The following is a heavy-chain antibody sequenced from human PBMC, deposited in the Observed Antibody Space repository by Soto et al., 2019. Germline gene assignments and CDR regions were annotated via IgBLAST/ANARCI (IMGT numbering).Heavy chain of an antibody. CDR2: IYWNGIE. V-gene: IGHV2-5*01. CDR3: AHGDPLDFHY. Sequence: QITLKESGPTLVRPTQTLTLTCTFSGFSLSSSGEAVGWIRQPPGKALEWLALIYWNGIERYSPSLKSRLTIIKATSKNQVVLTMTNMAPVDTATYFCAHGDPLDFHYWGPGTLVTVSP. D-gene: IGHD3-10*01. J-gene: IGHJ4*02. CDR1: GFSLSSSGEA.